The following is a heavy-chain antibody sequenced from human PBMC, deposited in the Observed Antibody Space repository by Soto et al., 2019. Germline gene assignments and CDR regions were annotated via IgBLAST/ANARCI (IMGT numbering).Heavy chain of an antibody. CDR2: ISDDRSNK. CDR3: AREAIYYDTSGFSLYYFDY. D-gene: IGHD3-22*01. CDR1: GLTFNTDT. V-gene: IGHV3-30-3*01. J-gene: IGHJ4*02. Sequence: PGGSLRLSCAASGLTFNTDTMHWVRKAPGKGLEWVALISDDRSNKHYADSVKGRFSISRDNSKNTLYLQLNSLRPEDTAVYYCAREAIYYDTSGFSLYYFDYWGQGSLVTVSS.